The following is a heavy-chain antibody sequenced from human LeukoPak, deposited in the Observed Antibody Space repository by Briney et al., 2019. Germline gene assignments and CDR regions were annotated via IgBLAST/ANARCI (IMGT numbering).Heavy chain of an antibody. J-gene: IGHJ6*04. CDR1: GYSFTSYW. CDR3: ASSTYYYGSGSYYRDYYYHYGMDV. D-gene: IGHD3-10*01. CDR2: IDPSDSYT. V-gene: IGHV5-10-1*01. Sequence: GESLKISCKGSGYSFTSYWISWVRQMPGKGLEWMGRIDPSDSYTNYSPSFQGHVTISADKSISTAYLQWSSLKASDTAMYYCASSTYYYGSGSYYRDYYYHYGMDVWGKGTTVTVSS.